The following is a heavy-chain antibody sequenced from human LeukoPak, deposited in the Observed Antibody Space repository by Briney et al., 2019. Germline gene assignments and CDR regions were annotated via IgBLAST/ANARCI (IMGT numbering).Heavy chain of an antibody. CDR2: IYYSGST. CDR3: ARAIGRGLLWLEIIDY. Sequence: SETLSLTCAVYGGSFSGYYWSWIRQPPGKGLEWIGYIYYSGSTNYNPSLKSRVTISVDTSKNQFSLKLGSVTAADTAVYYCARAIGRGLLWLEIIDYWGQGTLVTVSS. D-gene: IGHD3-10*01. CDR1: GGSFSGYY. J-gene: IGHJ4*02. V-gene: IGHV4-59*01.